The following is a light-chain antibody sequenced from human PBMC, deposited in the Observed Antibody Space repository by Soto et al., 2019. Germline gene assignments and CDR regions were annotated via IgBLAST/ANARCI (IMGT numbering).Light chain of an antibody. Sequence: QSVLTQPPSASGSPGQSVTISCTGTSSDVGAYDYVSWYQQHPGKAPKLMIYEINKRPSGVPDRFSGSKSGNTASLTISGLQAEDEADYYCSSYTSSYIYVFGTGTKVTVL. CDR2: EIN. CDR1: SSDVGAYDY. J-gene: IGLJ1*01. V-gene: IGLV2-8*01. CDR3: SSYTSSYIYV.